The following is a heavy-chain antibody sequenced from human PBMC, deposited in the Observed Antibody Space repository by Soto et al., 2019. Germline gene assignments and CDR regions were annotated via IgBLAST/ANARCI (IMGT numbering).Heavy chain of an antibody. J-gene: IGHJ4*02. V-gene: IGHV1-69*04. CDR2: IIPILGIA. CDR1: GGTFSSYT. CDR3: ARDGTYYYGSGTFDY. Sequence: GASVKVSCKASGGTFSSYTISWVRQAPGQGLEWMGRIIPILGIANYAQKFQGRVTITADKSTSTAYMELSSLRSEDTAVYYCARDGTYYYGSGTFDYWGQGTLVTV. D-gene: IGHD3-10*01.